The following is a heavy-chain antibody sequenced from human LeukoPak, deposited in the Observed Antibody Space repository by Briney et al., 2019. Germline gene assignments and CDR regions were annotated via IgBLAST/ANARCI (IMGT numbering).Heavy chain of an antibody. D-gene: IGHD2-8*01. Sequence: ASVKVSCKASGYSFTGYYIHWVRQAPGQGFEWMGWINPNSGGTNYAQKFQGRVTMTRDTSISTAYMELSRLRSDDTAVYYCARDREWWLFGPWGQGTLVTVSS. J-gene: IGHJ5*02. CDR1: GYSFTGYY. CDR2: INPNSGGT. V-gene: IGHV1-2*02. CDR3: ARDREWWLFGP.